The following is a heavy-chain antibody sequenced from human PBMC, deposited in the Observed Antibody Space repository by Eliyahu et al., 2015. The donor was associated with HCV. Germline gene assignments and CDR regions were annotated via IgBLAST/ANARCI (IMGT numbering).Heavy chain of an antibody. CDR1: GXSITTYY. J-gene: IGHJ5*02. Sequence: QVQLQESGPGLVKPSETLSLTCTVSGXSITTYYWSWIRXPPGKGLEWIGYIHYSGSTNYNPSLKSRVTISIDTSKNQFSLNLTSVTAADTAMYYCASGGGGIAVTGTGGWFDPWGQGTLVTVSS. CDR2: IHYSGST. D-gene: IGHD6-19*01. CDR3: ASGGGGIAVTGTGGWFDP. V-gene: IGHV4-59*01.